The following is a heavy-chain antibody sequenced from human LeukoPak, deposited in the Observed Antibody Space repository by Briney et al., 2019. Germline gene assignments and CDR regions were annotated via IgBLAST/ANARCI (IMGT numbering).Heavy chain of an antibody. CDR2: INPNSGGST. D-gene: IGHD3-3*01. CDR3: ARDFDYDFWSGYSVGMSPLNYGMDV. V-gene: IGHV1-46*01. Sequence: ASVKVSCKASGYTFTGYYMHWVRQAPGQGLEWMGWINPNSGGSTSYAQKFQGRVTMTRDTSTSTVYMELSSLRSEDTAVYYCARDFDYDFWSGYSVGMSPLNYGMDVWGQGTTVTVSS. J-gene: IGHJ6*02. CDR1: GYTFTGYY.